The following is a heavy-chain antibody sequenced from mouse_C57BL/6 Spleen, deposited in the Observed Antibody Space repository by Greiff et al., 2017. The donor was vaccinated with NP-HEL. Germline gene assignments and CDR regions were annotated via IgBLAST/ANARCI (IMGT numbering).Heavy chain of an antibody. D-gene: IGHD1-1*01. V-gene: IGHV1-53*01. CDR3: ARSGPYYYGSSPFDY. CDR1: GYTFTSYW. J-gene: IGHJ2*01. Sequence: QVQLQQPGTELVKPGASVKLSCKASGYTFTSYWMHWVKQRPGQGLAWIGNINPSNGGTNYNEKFKSKATLTVDKSSSTAYMQLSSLTSEDSAVYYCARSGPYYYGSSPFDYWGQGTTRTVSS. CDR2: INPSNGGT.